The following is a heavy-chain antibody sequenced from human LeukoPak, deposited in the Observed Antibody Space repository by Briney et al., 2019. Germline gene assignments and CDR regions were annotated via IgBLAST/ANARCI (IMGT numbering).Heavy chain of an antibody. CDR2: INAGNGNT. J-gene: IGHJ5*02. CDR1: GYTFTSYA. Sequence: GASVKVSCKASGYTFTSYAMHWVRQAPGQRLEWMGWINAGNGNTKYSQEFQGRVTITRDTSTSTAYMELRSLRSDDTAVYYCARMYSYGTDNWFDPWGQGTLVTVSS. V-gene: IGHV1-3*01. D-gene: IGHD5-18*01. CDR3: ARMYSYGTDNWFDP.